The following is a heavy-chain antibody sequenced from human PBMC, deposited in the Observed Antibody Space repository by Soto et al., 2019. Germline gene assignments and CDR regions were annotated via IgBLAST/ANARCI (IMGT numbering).Heavy chain of an antibody. Sequence: GGSLRLSCAASGFTVSSNYMSWVRQAPGKGLEWVSVIYSGGSTYYADSEKGRFTISRDNSKNTLYLQMNSLRAEDTAVYYCARVSSYYYDSSGYHDYWGQGTLVTVSS. D-gene: IGHD3-22*01. CDR1: GFTVSSNY. J-gene: IGHJ4*02. CDR3: ARVSSYYYDSSGYHDY. V-gene: IGHV3-53*01. CDR2: IYSGGST.